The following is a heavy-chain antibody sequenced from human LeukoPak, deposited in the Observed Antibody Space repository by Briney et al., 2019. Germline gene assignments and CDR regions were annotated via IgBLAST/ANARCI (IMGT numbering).Heavy chain of an antibody. CDR1: GGSISSSSYY. Sequence: SETLSLTCTVSGGSISSSSYYWGWIRQPPGKGLEWIGSIYYSGSTYYNPSLKSRVTISVDRSKNQFSLKLSSVTAADTAVYYCARVPQRYCSGGSCSYYFDYWGQGTLVTVSS. J-gene: IGHJ4*02. CDR2: IYYSGST. D-gene: IGHD2-15*01. CDR3: ARVPQRYCSGGSCSYYFDY. V-gene: IGHV4-39*07.